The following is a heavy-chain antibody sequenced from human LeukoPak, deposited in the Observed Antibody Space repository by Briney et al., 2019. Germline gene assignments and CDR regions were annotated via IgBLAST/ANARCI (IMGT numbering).Heavy chain of an antibody. J-gene: IGHJ3*02. Sequence: SVKVSCKASGGTFSSYAISWVRQAPGQGLEWMGGIIPIFGTANYARKFQGRVTITADESTSTAYMELSSLRSEDTAVYYCARDYYGSGSYYRSDAFDIWGQGTMVTVSS. CDR2: IIPIFGTA. V-gene: IGHV1-69*13. D-gene: IGHD3-10*01. CDR1: GGTFSSYA. CDR3: ARDYYGSGSYYRSDAFDI.